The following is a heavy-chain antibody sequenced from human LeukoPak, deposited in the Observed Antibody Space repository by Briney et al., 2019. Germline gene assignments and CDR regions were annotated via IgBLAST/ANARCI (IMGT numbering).Heavy chain of an antibody. CDR2: IKQDGSEK. CDR1: GFIFNDYW. D-gene: IGHD2-15*01. Sequence: PGGSLRLSCAASGFIFNDYWMSWIRQAPGKGLEWVANIKQDGSEKYYVDSVKGRFVVSRDNAKNSLYLQMNSLGAEDTAVYYCARGIVVPGIDYWGQGTLVTVSS. CDR3: ARGIVVPGIDY. V-gene: IGHV3-7*01. J-gene: IGHJ4*02.